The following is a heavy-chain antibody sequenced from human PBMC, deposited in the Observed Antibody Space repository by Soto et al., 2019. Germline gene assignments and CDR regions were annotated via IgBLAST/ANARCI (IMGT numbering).Heavy chain of an antibody. V-gene: IGHV2-70*01. J-gene: IGHJ4*02. D-gene: IGHD1-26*01. Sequence: SGPTLVNPTQTLTLTCSFSGFSLSTLGMSVSWIRQPPGKALEWLALIDWEDEKYFSTSLQTRLSIFKDSSKSHVLLTITNVGPLDSATYFCARVSGSFQKGFDSWGQGTLVTVSS. CDR1: GFSLSTLGMS. CDR3: ARVSGSFQKGFDS. CDR2: IDWEDEK.